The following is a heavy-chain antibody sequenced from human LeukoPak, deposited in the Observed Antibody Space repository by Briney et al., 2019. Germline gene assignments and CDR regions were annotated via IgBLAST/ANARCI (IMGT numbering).Heavy chain of an antibody. D-gene: IGHD3-22*01. CDR2: IYSGGST. CDR3: ARDYYYDSSGYS. V-gene: IGHV3-66*02. Sequence: PGGSLRLSCAASGFTVSSNYMSWVRQAPGKGLEWVSVIYSGGSTYYADSVKGRFTISRDNSKNTLYLQMNSLRAEDTAVYYCARDYYYDSSGYSWGQGTLVTVSS. CDR1: GFTVSSNY. J-gene: IGHJ4*02.